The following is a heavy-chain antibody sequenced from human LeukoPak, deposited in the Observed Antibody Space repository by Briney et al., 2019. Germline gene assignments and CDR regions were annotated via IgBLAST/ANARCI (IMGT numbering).Heavy chain of an antibody. D-gene: IGHD3-9*01. J-gene: IGHJ3*02. V-gene: IGHV1-69*06. CDR3: AGVLRYFDWLLSDAFDI. Sequence: GASVKVSCKASGGTFSSYAISWVRQAPGQGLEWMGGIIPIFGTANYAQKFQGRVTITADKSTSTAYMELSSLRSEDTALYYCAGVLRYFDWLLSDAFDIGGQGTMVTVSS. CDR1: GGTFSSYA. CDR2: IIPIFGTA.